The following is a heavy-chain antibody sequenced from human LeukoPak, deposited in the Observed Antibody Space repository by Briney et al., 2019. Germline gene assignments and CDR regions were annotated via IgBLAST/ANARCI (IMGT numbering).Heavy chain of an antibody. Sequence: PSETLSLTCTVSDNSISSFYWSWIRQPPGKGLEWIGFVYKTGHTNYNPSLKSRVTISVDTSKNQFSLKLSSVTAADTAVYYCASGSETGYSSGWYPFDYWGQGTLVTVSS. J-gene: IGHJ4*02. CDR1: DNSISSFY. CDR3: ASGSETGYSSGWYPFDY. V-gene: IGHV4-59*01. D-gene: IGHD6-19*01. CDR2: VYKTGHT.